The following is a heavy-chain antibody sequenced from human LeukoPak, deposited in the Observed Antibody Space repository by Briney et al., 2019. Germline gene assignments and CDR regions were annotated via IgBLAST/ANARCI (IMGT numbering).Heavy chain of an antibody. V-gene: IGHV4-59*08. CDR2: IYYSGST. J-gene: IGHJ4*02. Sequence: SETLSLTCTVSGGSISGYYWTWIRQPPGKGLEYIGYIYYSGSTNHNPSLKSRVTMSVDTSKNQFSLKLSSVTAADTAVYYCTRRGRNNWGEGNDYWGQGTLVTVSS. D-gene: IGHD1-1*01. CDR3: TRRGRNNWGEGNDY. CDR1: GGSISGYY.